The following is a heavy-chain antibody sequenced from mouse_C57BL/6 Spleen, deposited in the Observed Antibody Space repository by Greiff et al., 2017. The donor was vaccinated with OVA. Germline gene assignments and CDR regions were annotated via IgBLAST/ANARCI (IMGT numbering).Heavy chain of an antibody. CDR1: GFTFSDYG. CDR3: AIDDYDGGFAY. D-gene: IGHD2-4*01. Sequence: EVQRVESGGGLVKPGGSLKLSCAASGFTFSDYGMHWVRQAPEKGLEWVAYISSGSSTIYYAATVKGRFTISRDNAKNTLFLQMTSLRSEDTAMYYCAIDDYDGGFAYWGQGTLVTVSA. V-gene: IGHV5-17*01. J-gene: IGHJ3*01. CDR2: ISSGSSTI.